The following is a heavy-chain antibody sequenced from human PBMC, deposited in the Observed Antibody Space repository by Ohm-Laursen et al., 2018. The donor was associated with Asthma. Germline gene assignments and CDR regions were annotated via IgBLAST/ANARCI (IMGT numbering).Heavy chain of an antibody. CDR1: GYTFTAYY. V-gene: IGHV1-2*06. CDR2: FNPNDGAT. J-gene: IGHJ4*02. D-gene: IGHD4-17*01. Sequence: SVKVSCKSSGYTFTAYYMHWVRQAPGQGLEWMGRFNPNDGATSFAQKFQGRVTMTWDTSITTAYMELSRLTSDDTAVYYCASGLAGDYGDYVPDFWGQGSLVTVSA. CDR3: ASGLAGDYGDYVPDF.